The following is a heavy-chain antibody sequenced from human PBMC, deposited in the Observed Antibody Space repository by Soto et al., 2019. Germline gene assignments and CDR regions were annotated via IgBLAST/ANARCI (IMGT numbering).Heavy chain of an antibody. D-gene: IGHD3-22*01. V-gene: IGHV3-23*01. CDR2: ISGSGGRT. CDR3: ATGLYYYDSSGYSTYY. Sequence: GGSLRLSCAASGFTFSSYAMSWVRQAPGKGLEWVSAISGSGGRTYYADSVKGRFTISRDNSKNTLYLQMNSLRAEDTAVYYCATGLYYYDSSGYSTYYWGQGTLVTVSS. CDR1: GFTFSSYA. J-gene: IGHJ4*02.